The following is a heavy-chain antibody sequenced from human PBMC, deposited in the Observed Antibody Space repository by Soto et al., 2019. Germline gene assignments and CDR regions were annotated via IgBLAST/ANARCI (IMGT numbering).Heavy chain of an antibody. V-gene: IGHV6-1*01. Sequence: SQTLSLTCAISGDSVSSNSAAWNWIRQSPSRGLEWLGRIYYRSKWYNDYAVSVKSRITINPDTSKNQFSLQLNSVTPEDTAVYYCARGPNCSGGSCYWDDYYYYGMDVWGQGTTVTVSS. D-gene: IGHD2-15*01. CDR3: ARGPNCSGGSCYWDDYYYYGMDV. CDR2: IYYRSKWYN. CDR1: GDSVSSNSAA. J-gene: IGHJ6*02.